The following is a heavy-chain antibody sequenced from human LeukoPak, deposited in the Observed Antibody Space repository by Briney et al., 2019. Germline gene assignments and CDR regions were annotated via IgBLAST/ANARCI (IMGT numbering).Heavy chain of an antibody. D-gene: IGHD1-1*01. CDR3: ARHLSGTTMSHYFDF. J-gene: IGHJ4*02. CDR2: AYHSGST. Sequence: SETLSLTCTVSGGSISSGGYYWSWIRQPPGKGLEWIGYAYHSGSTYYNPSLKSRVTISVDRSKNQFSLKLSSVTASDAAIYYCARHLSGTTMSHYFDFWGQGTLVTVSS. CDR1: GGSISSGGYY. V-gene: IGHV4-30-2*01.